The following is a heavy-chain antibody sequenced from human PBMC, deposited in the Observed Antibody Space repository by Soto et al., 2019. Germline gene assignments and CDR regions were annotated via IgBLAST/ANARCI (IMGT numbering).Heavy chain of an antibody. CDR2: ISYDGSNK. CDR3: AKDRYDSSGYGERRLLGFDY. J-gene: IGHJ4*02. Sequence: QVQLVESGGGVVQPGRSLRLSCAASGFTFSSYGMHWVRQAPGKGLEWVAVISYDGSNKYYSDSVKGRFTISRDNSKNTLYLQMTSLRVEDTAVYYCAKDRYDSSGYGERRLLGFDYWGQGTLVTVSS. V-gene: IGHV3-30*18. D-gene: IGHD3-22*01. CDR1: GFTFSSYG.